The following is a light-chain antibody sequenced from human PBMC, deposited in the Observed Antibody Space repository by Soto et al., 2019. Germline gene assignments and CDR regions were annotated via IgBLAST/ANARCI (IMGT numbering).Light chain of an antibody. CDR3: CSYAGSSTYV. J-gene: IGLJ1*01. CDR2: EDT. V-gene: IGLV2-23*01. Sequence: QSVLTQPASVSGSPGQSITISCTGTSSDVGGYNYVSWYQQHPGKAPKLMIYEDTKRPSGVSNRFSGSRSGNTASLTVSGLQAEDETDYYCCSYAGSSTYVFGTGTKLTVL. CDR1: SSDVGGYNY.